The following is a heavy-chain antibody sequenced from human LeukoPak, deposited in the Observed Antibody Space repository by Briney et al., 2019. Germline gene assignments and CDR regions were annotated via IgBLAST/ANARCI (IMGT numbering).Heavy chain of an antibody. CDR2: IKSKTDGGTT. CDR1: GFTFSNAW. D-gene: IGHD3-3*01. CDR3: TRGLNGITIFGVVMALDY. Sequence: GGSLRLSCAASGFTFSNAWMSWVRQAPGKGLEWVGRIKSKTDGGTTDYAAPVKGRFTISRDDSKNTLYPQMNSLKTEDTAVYYCTRGLNGITIFGVVMALDYWGQGTLVTVSS. J-gene: IGHJ4*02. V-gene: IGHV3-15*01.